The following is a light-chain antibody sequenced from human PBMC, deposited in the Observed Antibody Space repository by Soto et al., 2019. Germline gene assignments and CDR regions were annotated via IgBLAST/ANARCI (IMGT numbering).Light chain of an antibody. CDR1: QSISSSY. V-gene: IGKV3-20*01. J-gene: IGKJ4*01. CDR2: HAS. Sequence: ENELTQSPGTLSLSPGERATISCRASQSISSSYLAWYQQKPGQTPRLLIYHASSRAPGIPDRFSGSGSGTDFTLTISRLEPEDFAVYYCQQYGDSLLTFGGGTKVEIK. CDR3: QQYGDSLLT.